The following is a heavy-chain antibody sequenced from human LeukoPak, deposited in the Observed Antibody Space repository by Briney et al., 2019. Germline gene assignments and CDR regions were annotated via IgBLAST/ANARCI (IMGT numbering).Heavy chain of an antibody. Sequence: SETLSLTCTVSGGSISSSNYNWGWIRRPPGKGLEWVGSIYYSGSTYYNPSLKSRVTISVDTSKNQFSLKLSSVTAADTAVYYCARLGDSYATDYWGQGTLVTVSS. CDR1: GGSISSSNYN. J-gene: IGHJ4*02. CDR3: ARLGDSYATDY. D-gene: IGHD5-18*01. CDR2: IYYSGST. V-gene: IGHV4-39*01.